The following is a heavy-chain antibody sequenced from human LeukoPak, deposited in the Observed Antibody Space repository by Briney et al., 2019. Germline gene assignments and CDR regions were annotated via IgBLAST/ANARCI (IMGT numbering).Heavy chain of an antibody. D-gene: IGHD2-15*01. CDR1: GGSISSSSYY. V-gene: IGHV4-39*01. J-gene: IGHJ4*02. Sequence: SETLSLTCTVSGGSISSSSYYWGWIRQPPGKGLEWIGSIYYSGSTYYNPSLKSRVTISVDTSKNQFSLKLSSVTAADTAVYYCARIYCSGGSCYRALFDYWGQGTLVTVSP. CDR2: IYYSGST. CDR3: ARIYCSGGSCYRALFDY.